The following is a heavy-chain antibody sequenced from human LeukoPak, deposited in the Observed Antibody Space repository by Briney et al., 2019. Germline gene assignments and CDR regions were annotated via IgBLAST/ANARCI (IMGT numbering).Heavy chain of an antibody. D-gene: IGHD4-17*01. Sequence: GGSMRLSCAAAGFTLSEHYMDWVRQAPGKGLEWVARIRNKDNNDNTEYAASVKGRFTISRDDSKNSLFLQMNYLKTEDTAVYYCARARAYGDHVGPGAYYFDYWGQGTLVTVSS. CDR3: ARARAYGDHVGPGAYYFDY. CDR2: IRNKDNNDNT. J-gene: IGHJ4*02. CDR1: GFTLSEHY. V-gene: IGHV3-72*01.